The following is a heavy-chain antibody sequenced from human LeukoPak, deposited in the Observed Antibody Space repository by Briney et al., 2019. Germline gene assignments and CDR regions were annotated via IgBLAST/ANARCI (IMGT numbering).Heavy chain of an antibody. D-gene: IGHD6-13*01. V-gene: IGHV4-4*02. CDR1: LDSTTSNF. Sequence: SETLSLTCTVSLDSTTSNFWSWVRQPPGKGLEWIGEIHRSGSPNYNPSLQSRVTISIDRSRNQIALELSSVTAADTAVYYCVRDLFFAAAEREGDDYWGQGTLVTVSS. CDR2: IHRSGSP. J-gene: IGHJ4*02. CDR3: VRDLFFAAAEREGDDY.